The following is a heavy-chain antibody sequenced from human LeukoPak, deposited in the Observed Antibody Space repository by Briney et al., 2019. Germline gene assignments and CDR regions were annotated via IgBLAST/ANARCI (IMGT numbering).Heavy chain of an antibody. V-gene: IGHV3-48*01. CDR3: ARGSTYYDSSGQVPFDY. Sequence: GGSLRLSCVVSGLTLNTYWMSWVRQAPGKGLEWVSYISSSSSTIYYADSVKGRFTISRDNAKNSLYLQMNSLRAEDTAVYYCARGSTYYDSSGQVPFDYWGQGTLVTVSS. D-gene: IGHD3-22*01. J-gene: IGHJ4*02. CDR1: GLTLNTYW. CDR2: ISSSSSTI.